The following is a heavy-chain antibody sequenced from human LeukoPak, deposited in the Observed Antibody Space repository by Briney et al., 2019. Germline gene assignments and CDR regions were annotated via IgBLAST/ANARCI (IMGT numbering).Heavy chain of an antibody. V-gene: IGHV4-61*02. CDR2: IYTSGST. CDR1: GGSISSGSYY. CDR3: ARDGGLGYCSGGSCLNWFDP. Sequence: SQTLSLTCTVSGGSISSGSYYWSWIRQPAGKGLEWIGRIYTSGSTNYNPSLKSRVTISVDTSKNQFSLKLSSVTAADTAVYHCARDGGLGYCSGGSCLNWFDPWGQGTLVTVSS. J-gene: IGHJ5*02. D-gene: IGHD2-15*01.